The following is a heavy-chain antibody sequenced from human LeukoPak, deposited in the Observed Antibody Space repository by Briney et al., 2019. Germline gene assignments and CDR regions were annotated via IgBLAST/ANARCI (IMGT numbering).Heavy chain of an antibody. CDR3: AKDLFTMVRGVIPWFDP. J-gene: IGHJ5*02. D-gene: IGHD3-10*01. CDR2: ISYDGSNK. Sequence: GGSLRLSCAASGFTFSSYGMHWVRQAPGKGLEWVAVISYDGSNKYYADSVKGRFTISRDNSKNTLYLQMNSLRAEDTAVYYCAKDLFTMVRGVIPWFDPWGQGTLVTVSS. CDR1: GFTFSSYG. V-gene: IGHV3-30*18.